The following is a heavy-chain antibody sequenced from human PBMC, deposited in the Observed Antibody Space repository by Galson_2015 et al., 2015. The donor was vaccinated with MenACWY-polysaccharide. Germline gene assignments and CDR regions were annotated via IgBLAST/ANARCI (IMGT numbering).Heavy chain of an antibody. V-gene: IGHV3-48*02. CDR3: ARSCGGDCFYYYGMDV. CDR2: ISSGSGTI. Sequence: SLRLSCAASGFAFSSYSMNWVRQAPGKGLEWVSYISSGSGTIYYADSVKGRFTISRDNAKNSLYLQMNSLRDEDAAIYYCARSCGGDCFYYYGMDVWGQGTTVTVSS. D-gene: IGHD2-21*02. J-gene: IGHJ6*02. CDR1: GFAFSSYS.